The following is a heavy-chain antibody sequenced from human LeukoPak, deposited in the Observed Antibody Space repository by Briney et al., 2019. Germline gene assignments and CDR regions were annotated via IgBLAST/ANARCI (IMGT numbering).Heavy chain of an antibody. CDR2: IYPGDSDT. CDR1: GYSFTSYW. CDR3: ARGVLLWFGEKRGNWFDP. Sequence: GESLNISCKGSGYSFTSYWIGWVRQMPGKGLEWMGIIYPGDSDTRYSPSFQGQVTISADKSISTAYLQWSSLKASDTAMYYCARGVLLWFGEKRGNWFDPWGQGTLVTVSS. J-gene: IGHJ5*02. V-gene: IGHV5-51*01. D-gene: IGHD3-10*01.